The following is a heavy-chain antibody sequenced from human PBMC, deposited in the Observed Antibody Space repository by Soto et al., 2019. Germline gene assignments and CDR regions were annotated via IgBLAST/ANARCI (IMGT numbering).Heavy chain of an antibody. CDR2: INQGGSVR. V-gene: IGHV3-7*01. Sequence: PGGSLRLSCATSGFPFTVFWMSWVRQVPGKGLEWVAQINQGGSVRNYVESVKGRFTISRDNAANSVYLQMNNLRAEDTALYYCERDGTTRMLGQPYQFWGPGTLVTVSS. CDR1: GFPFTVFW. CDR3: ERDGTTRMLGQPYQF. D-gene: IGHD2-2*01. J-gene: IGHJ1*01.